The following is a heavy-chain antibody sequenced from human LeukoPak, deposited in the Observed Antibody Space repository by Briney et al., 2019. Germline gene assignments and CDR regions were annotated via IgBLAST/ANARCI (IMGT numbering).Heavy chain of an antibody. CDR3: AKNGQSGFSFDP. Sequence: SETLSLTCAVYGESFSKYYWSWIRQPPGKGLEWIGEINHSGNTNYNPSLKSRVTISADTSKNQFSLKVKSVTAADTAVYYCAKNGQSGFSFDPWGQGTLVTVSS. J-gene: IGHJ5*02. V-gene: IGHV4-34*01. CDR1: GESFSKYY. D-gene: IGHD3-3*01. CDR2: INHSGNT.